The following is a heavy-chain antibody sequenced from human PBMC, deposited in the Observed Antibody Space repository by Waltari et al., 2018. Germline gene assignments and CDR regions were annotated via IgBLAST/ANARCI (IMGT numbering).Heavy chain of an antibody. J-gene: IGHJ4*02. CDR2: ILPSFGTA. CDR3: AAGPLNPRAGEPTPFDY. D-gene: IGHD1-26*01. CDR1: GGTFSSYA. Sequence: QVQLVQSGAEVKKPGSSVKVSCKASGGTFSSYAISWVRQAPGQGLEWMGGILPSFGTANYAQKFQGRVTITTDEATSTAYMELSSLRSEDTAVYYCAAGPLNPRAGEPTPFDYWGQGTLVTVSS. V-gene: IGHV1-69*05.